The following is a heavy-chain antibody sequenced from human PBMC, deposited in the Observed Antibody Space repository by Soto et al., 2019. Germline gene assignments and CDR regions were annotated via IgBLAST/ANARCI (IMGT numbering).Heavy chain of an antibody. CDR1: GYTFTSYY. J-gene: IGHJ3*02. Sequence: ASVKVSCEASGYTFTSYYMHWVRQAPGQGLEWMGIINPSGGRTSYAQKFQGRVTMTRDTSTSTVYMELSSLRSEDTAVYYYARSRVRGDRRPGAFDIWGQGTMVTVSS. D-gene: IGHD3-10*01. V-gene: IGHV1-46*03. CDR3: ARSRVRGDRRPGAFDI. CDR2: INPSGGRT.